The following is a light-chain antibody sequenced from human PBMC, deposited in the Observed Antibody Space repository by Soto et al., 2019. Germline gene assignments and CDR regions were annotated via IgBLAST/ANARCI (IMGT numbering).Light chain of an antibody. V-gene: IGLV2-8*01. CDR3: SAYAGSNNFV. CDR2: EVS. CDR1: SSDVGDNY. Sequence: QSVLTQPPSASGSPGQSVTISCTGTSSDVGDNYVSWYQQHLGKAPKLIIYEVSQRPSGVPDRFSGSKSGNKASLTVSGLQTEDEADYYCSAYAGSNNFVFGSGTKVTVL. J-gene: IGLJ1*01.